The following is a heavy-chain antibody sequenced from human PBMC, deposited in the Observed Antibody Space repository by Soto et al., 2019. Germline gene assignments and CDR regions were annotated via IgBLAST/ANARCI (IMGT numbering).Heavy chain of an antibody. V-gene: IGHV3-33*01. CDR2: IWYDGTNK. Sequence: LRLSCAASGFTFSSYGMHWVRQAPGKGLEWVAVIWYDGTNKYYADSVKGRFTISRDNSKNTLFLQMNSLRAEDTAVYYCARFYSGSYYYFDYWDQGTLVTVSS. D-gene: IGHD1-26*01. CDR1: GFTFSSYG. CDR3: ARFYSGSYYYFDY. J-gene: IGHJ4*02.